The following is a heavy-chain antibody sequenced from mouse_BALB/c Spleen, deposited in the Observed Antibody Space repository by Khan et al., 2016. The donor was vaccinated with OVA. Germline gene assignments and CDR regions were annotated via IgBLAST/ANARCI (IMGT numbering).Heavy chain of an antibody. CDR2: IWSGGST. J-gene: IGHJ3*01. V-gene: IGHV2-2*02. CDR3: ARNYDYDEGLAY. Sequence: VQLKESGPGLVQPSQSLSITCTVSGFSLTTYGVHWVRQSPGKGLEWLGVIWSGGSTDYNAALISRLSISQDNSKSQVFFNMNSLQANDTAIYYCARNYDYDEGLAYWGQGTLVTVSA. CDR1: GFSLTTYG. D-gene: IGHD2-4*01.